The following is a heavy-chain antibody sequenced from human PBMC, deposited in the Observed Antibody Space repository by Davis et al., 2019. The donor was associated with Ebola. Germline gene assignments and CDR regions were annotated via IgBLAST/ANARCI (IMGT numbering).Heavy chain of an antibody. J-gene: IGHJ6*02. CDR1: GYTFTGYY. CDR2: INPNSGGT. Sequence: AASVKVSCKASGYTFTGYYMHWVRQAPGQGLEWMGWINPNSGGTNYAQKFQGRVTITRDTSASTAYMELSSLRSEDTAVYYCARCPWMEVRTYYYYYGMDVWGQGTTVTVSS. D-gene: IGHD5-12*01. CDR3: ARCPWMEVRTYYYYYGMDV. V-gene: IGHV1-2*02.